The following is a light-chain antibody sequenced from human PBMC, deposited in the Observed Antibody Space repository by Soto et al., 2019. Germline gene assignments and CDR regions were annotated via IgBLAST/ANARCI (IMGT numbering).Light chain of an antibody. J-gene: IGKJ4*01. CDR1: QSVTSSY. CDR2: GAS. Sequence: EIVLTQSPGTLSLSPGERATLSWRASQSVTSSYLAWYQHKPGQAPRLLIYGASSRATGIPDRFSGSGSGTDFTLTISRLEPEDFAVYYCQQYNNWPPLTFGGGTKVDIK. V-gene: IGKV3-20*01. CDR3: QQYNNWPPLT.